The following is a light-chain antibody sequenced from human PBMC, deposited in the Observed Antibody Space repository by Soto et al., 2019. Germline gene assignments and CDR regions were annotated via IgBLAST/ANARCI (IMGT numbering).Light chain of an antibody. CDR3: QQYDNLPWT. V-gene: IGKV1-33*01. CDR1: QDISNR. CDR2: DAS. J-gene: IGKJ1*01. Sequence: DIQMTQSPSSLSASVGDRVTVTCQASQDISNRLNWYQQKPGKAPKLLIYDASNLETGVPSRFSGSGSGTDFTFTISSLQPEDIATYYCQQYDNLPWTFGQGTKVDIK.